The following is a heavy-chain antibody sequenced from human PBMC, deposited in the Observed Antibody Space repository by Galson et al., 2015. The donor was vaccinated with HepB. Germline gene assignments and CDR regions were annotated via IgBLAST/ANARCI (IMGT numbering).Heavy chain of an antibody. Sequence: FLRLSCAASGFTFNSYGMNWVRQAPGKGLEWISYITSSSSPIYYADSVKGRFTISRDNTKNSLYLQMNSLRGEDTAVYYCVAGTRPFDNWGQGTLVTVSS. CDR2: ITSSSSPI. CDR1: GFTFNSYG. D-gene: IGHD6-13*01. J-gene: IGHJ4*02. V-gene: IGHV3-48*01. CDR3: VAGTRPFDN.